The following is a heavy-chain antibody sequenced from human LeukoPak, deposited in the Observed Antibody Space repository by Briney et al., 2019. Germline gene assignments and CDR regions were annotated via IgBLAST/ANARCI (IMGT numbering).Heavy chain of an antibody. CDR3: ARDQPLFFDTAMAINWFDP. J-gene: IGHJ5*02. Sequence: PGGSLRLSCAASGFTFSSYSMNWVRQAPGKGLEWVSYISSSSSTIYYADSVKGRFTISRDNAKNSLYLQMNSLRAEDTAMYYCARDQPLFFDTAMAINWFDPWGQGTLVTVSS. CDR1: GFTFSSYS. D-gene: IGHD5-18*01. V-gene: IGHV3-48*01. CDR2: ISSSSSTI.